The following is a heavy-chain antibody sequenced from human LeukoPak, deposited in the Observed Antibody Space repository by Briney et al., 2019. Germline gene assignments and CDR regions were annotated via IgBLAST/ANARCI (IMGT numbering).Heavy chain of an antibody. D-gene: IGHD4-23*01. CDR3: GIVLSYGGHWFVDY. V-gene: IGHV3-72*01. Sequence: PGGPLRLSCEASGFTFSEHYMDLVRLAPGKGLEWLGRIRNKANSYTTEYAASVKGRFTISRDDSKNSLYLQMNSLRTEDTAVYYCGIVLSYGGHWFVDYWGQGTLVTVSS. J-gene: IGHJ4*02. CDR1: GFTFSEHY. CDR2: IRNKANSYTT.